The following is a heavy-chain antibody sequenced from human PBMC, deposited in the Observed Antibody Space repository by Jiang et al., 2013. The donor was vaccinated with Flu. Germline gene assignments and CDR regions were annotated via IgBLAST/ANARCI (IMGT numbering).Heavy chain of an antibody. D-gene: IGHD3-22*01. CDR3: AHRLHDYDNIGYPFDF. V-gene: IGHV2-5*02. CDR1: GFSLRVGGVG. CDR2: IYWDGDK. Sequence: QTLTLTCTFSGFSLRVGGVGVGWIRQPPGKALEWLAVIYWDGDKHYSPSLKNRLTISKDTSENQVFLTMTNMGPVDTATYYCAHRLHDYDNIGYPFDFWGQGTLVTVSS. J-gene: IGHJ4*02.